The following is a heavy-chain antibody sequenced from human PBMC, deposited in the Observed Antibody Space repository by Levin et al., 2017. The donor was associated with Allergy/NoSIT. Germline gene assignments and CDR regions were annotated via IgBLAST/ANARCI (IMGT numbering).Heavy chain of an antibody. CDR2: ISYDGSNK. V-gene: IGHV3-30-3*01. J-gene: IGHJ4*02. D-gene: IGHD6-19*01. CDR1: GFTFSSYA. CDR3: ARGVSPVAGPTDFDY. Sequence: PGGSLRLSCAASGFTFSSYAMHWVRQAPGKGLEWVAVISYDGSNKYYADSVKGRFTISRDNSKNTLYLQMNSLRAEDTAVYYCARGVSPVAGPTDFDYWGQGTLVTVSS.